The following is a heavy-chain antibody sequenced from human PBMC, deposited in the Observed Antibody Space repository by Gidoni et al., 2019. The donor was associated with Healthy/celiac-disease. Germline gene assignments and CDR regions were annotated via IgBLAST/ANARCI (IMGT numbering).Heavy chain of an antibody. CDR1: GATFSSYA. CDR3: ARGKRSYSSSWYTYVSEYFQH. D-gene: IGHD6-13*01. CDR2: IIPILGIA. V-gene: IGHV1-69*09. Sequence: QVQLVQSGAEVKKPGSSVKVSCKASGATFSSYAISWVRLAPGQGLEWMGRIIPILGIANYAQKFQGRVTITADKSTSTAYMELSSLRSEDTAVYYCARGKRSYSSSWYTYVSEYFQHWGQGTLVTVSS. J-gene: IGHJ1*01.